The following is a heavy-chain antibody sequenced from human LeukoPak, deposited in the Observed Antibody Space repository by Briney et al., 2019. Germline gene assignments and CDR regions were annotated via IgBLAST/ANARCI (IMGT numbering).Heavy chain of an antibody. CDR1: GFTFSSYG. CDR3: AIPYDSSGYYPWYFDY. D-gene: IGHD3-22*01. V-gene: IGHV3-30*02. J-gene: IGHJ4*02. Sequence: GGSLRLSCAASGFTFSSYGMHWVRQAPGKGLEWVAFIRYDGSNKYYADSVKGRFTISRDNSKNTLYLQMNSLRAEDTAVYYCAIPYDSSGYYPWYFDYWGQGTLVTVSS. CDR2: IRYDGSNK.